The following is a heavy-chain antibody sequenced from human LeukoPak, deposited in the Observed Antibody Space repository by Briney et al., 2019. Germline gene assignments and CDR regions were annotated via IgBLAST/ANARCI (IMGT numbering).Heavy chain of an antibody. CDR2: INADSGNT. V-gene: IGHV1-18*04. D-gene: IGHD6-19*01. Sequence: ASVKVSCKASGYTFTSRGFSWLRQAPGQGLEWMGWINADSGNTNYAQKLQGRVTLTTDTSTNTAYMELRSLRSDDTAVYYCARDEVSGGWYNHWGQGTLVTVFS. CDR3: ARDEVSGGWYNH. J-gene: IGHJ4*02. CDR1: GYTFTSRG.